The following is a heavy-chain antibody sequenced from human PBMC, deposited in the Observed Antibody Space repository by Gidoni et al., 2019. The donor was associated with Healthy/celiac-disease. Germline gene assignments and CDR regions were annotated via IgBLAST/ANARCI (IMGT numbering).Heavy chain of an antibody. D-gene: IGHD1-26*01. CDR3: ARHKWELLAFDY. V-gene: IGHV4-39*01. Sequence: QLQLQESGPGLVKPSETLSLTCTVSGGSISSSSYYWGWIRQPPGKGLEWSGSIYYSGSTYYNPSLKSRVTISVDTSKNQFSLKLSSVTAADTAVYYCARHKWELLAFDYWGQGTLVTVSS. CDR2: IYYSGST. CDR1: GGSISSSSYY. J-gene: IGHJ4*02.